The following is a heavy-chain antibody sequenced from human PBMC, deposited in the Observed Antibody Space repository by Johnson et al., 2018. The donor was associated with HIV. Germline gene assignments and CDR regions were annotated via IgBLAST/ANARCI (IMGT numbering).Heavy chain of an antibody. CDR2: ISYDGSNK. CDR3: ARERGAIQLWLTDAFDI. D-gene: IGHD5-18*01. Sequence: QVQLVESGGGVVQPGRSLRLSCAASGFTFSSYGMHWVRQAPGKGLAWVAAISYDGSNKYYADSVKGRFTISRDNSKNTLYLQMNSLREENTAVYYCARERGAIQLWLTDAFDIWGQGTMVTVSS. V-gene: IGHV3-30*03. J-gene: IGHJ3*02. CDR1: GFTFSSYG.